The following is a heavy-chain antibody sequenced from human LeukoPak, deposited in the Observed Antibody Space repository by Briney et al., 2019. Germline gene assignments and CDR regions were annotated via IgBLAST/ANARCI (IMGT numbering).Heavy chain of an antibody. CDR3: ARDRSGSYDY. Sequence: SETLSLTCTVSGGSISSYYWSWIRQPPGKGLEWIGYIYTSGSTNYNPSLKSRVTISVDTSKNQFSLKLSSVTAADTAVYYCARDRSGSYDYWGQGTLVTVSS. CDR1: GGSISSYY. V-gene: IGHV4-4*09. D-gene: IGHD1-26*01. CDR2: IYTSGST. J-gene: IGHJ4*02.